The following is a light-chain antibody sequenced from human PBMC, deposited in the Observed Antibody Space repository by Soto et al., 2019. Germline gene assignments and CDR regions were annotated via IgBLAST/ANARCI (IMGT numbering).Light chain of an antibody. CDR1: QSINSW. V-gene: IGKV1-5*01. CDR2: DAS. Sequence: DIQMTQSPSTLSASVGDRVTITCRASQSINSWLAWYQQKPGKAPQILIYDASTLKSGVPSRFSASGSGTEFTLIIRSLHTHDFATYYCQQYTSYSWTFGQGTKVDIK. J-gene: IGKJ1*01. CDR3: QQYTSYSWT.